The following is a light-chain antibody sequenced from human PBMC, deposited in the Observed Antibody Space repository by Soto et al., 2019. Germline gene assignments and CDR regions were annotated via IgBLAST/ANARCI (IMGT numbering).Light chain of an antibody. CDR2: EVS. J-gene: IGLJ1*01. CDR3: SSYAGSDVFV. V-gene: IGLV2-8*01. CDR1: SSDVGDYNY. Sequence: QSALTQHPSASGSPGQSVTISCTGTSSDVGDYNYVAWYQQHPGKAPKLMIYEVSKRPSGVPDRFSGSKAGNTASLTVFGLQAEDEADYYCSSYAGSDVFVFGTGTKLTVL.